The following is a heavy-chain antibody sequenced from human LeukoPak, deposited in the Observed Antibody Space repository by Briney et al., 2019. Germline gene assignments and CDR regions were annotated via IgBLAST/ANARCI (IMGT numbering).Heavy chain of an antibody. CDR3: ARGPKYYDSSGYRLEY. CDR1: GYTLTDYY. D-gene: IGHD3-22*01. J-gene: IGHJ4*02. V-gene: IGHV1-2*02. CDR2: INPNSGGT. Sequence: ASVKVSCKASGYTLTDYYMHWVRQAPGQGLEWVGWINPNSGGTNYAQNFQGRVTVTRDTSLNTAYMDLSGLNSDDTAVYYCARGPKYYDSSGYRLEYWGQGTLVTVSS.